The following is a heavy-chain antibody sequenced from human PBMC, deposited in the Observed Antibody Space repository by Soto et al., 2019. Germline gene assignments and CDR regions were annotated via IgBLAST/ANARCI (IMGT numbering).Heavy chain of an antibody. Sequence: QVQLQESGPGLVKPSGTLSLTCAVSSGSIRSTNWWSWVRQSPGKGLEWIGEIYHSGSINYSPSRTRRLTISVDTSKNQFSLKLTSVTAADTAVYYCARVSGKEEDSWSGFDYWGQGTLLTVSS. CDR3: ARVSGKEEDSWSGFDY. V-gene: IGHV4-4*02. CDR1: SGSIRSTNW. J-gene: IGHJ4*02. D-gene: IGHD3-3*01. CDR2: IYHSGSI.